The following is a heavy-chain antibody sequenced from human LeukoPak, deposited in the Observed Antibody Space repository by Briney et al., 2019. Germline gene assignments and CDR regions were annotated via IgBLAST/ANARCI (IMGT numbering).Heavy chain of an antibody. CDR2: IYSGGST. Sequence: GGSLRLSCAASGFTVSSNYMSWVRQAPGKGLEWVSVIYSGGSTYYADSVKGRFTISRDNSKNTLYLQVNSLRAEDTAVYYCARERFRGYSYGYFDYWDQGTLVTVSS. D-gene: IGHD5-18*01. J-gene: IGHJ4*02. CDR1: GFTVSSNY. V-gene: IGHV3-53*01. CDR3: ARERFRGYSYGYFDY.